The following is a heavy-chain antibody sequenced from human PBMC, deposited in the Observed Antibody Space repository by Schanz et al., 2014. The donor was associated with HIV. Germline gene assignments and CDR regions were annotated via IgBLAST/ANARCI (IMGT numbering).Heavy chain of an antibody. Sequence: QVQLVLSGAEVKRPGASVKVSCKASGYTFTSYGITWVRQAPGQGLEWMGWMNPSTGNSGYAQMFQVRVTMTRDTSISTAYLEVDSLKSEDTAVYYCARGPKWEGLMDVWGQGTTVIVSS. D-gene: IGHD1-26*01. CDR3: ARGPKWEGLMDV. CDR1: GYTFTSYG. J-gene: IGHJ6*02. CDR2: MNPSTGNS. V-gene: IGHV1-8*02.